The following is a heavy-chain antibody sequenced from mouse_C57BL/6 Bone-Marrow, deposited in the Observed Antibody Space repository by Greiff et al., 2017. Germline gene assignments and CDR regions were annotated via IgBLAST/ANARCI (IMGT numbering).Heavy chain of an antibody. J-gene: IGHJ3*01. CDR2: INPSNGGT. CDR1: GFTFTSYW. Sequence: QVQLQQPGTELVKPGASVKLSCTASGFTFTSYWMHWVKQRPGQGLEWIGNINPSNGGTNYDAKFKSKATLTVDKSSSTAYLQLSSLTSGDSAVYYCARKKYDGFAYWGQGTLVTVSA. V-gene: IGHV1-53*01. D-gene: IGHD2-3*01. CDR3: ARKKYDGFAY.